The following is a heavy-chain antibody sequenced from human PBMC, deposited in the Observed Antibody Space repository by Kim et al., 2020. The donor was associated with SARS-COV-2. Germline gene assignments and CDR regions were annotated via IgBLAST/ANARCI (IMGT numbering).Heavy chain of an antibody. J-gene: IGHJ3*01. Sequence: SQTLSLTCAVSGSSIGAGYYWGWVRQLPGKGLEWIASISHTGNIYYNPSLQTRVTMSVASSKSLVSLNLTSVSAADTAIYFCARHVVSGWFNFDVWGQG. CDR1: GSSIGAGYY. CDR2: ISHTGNI. D-gene: IGHD6-13*01. V-gene: IGHV4-38-2*01. CDR3: ARHVVSGWFNFDV.